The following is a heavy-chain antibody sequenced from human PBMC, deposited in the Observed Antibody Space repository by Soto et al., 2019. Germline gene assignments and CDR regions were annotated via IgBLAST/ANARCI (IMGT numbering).Heavy chain of an antibody. CDR2: IIPIFGTA. V-gene: IGHV1-69*13. CDR3: ARVSQWQQLVYYFDY. Sequence: SVKVSCKASGGTFSSYAISWVRQAPGQGLEWMGGIIPIFGTANYAQKFQGRVTITADESTSTAYVELSSLRSEDTAVYYCARVSQWQQLVYYFDYWGQGTLVTVSS. D-gene: IGHD6-13*01. J-gene: IGHJ4*02. CDR1: GGTFSSYA.